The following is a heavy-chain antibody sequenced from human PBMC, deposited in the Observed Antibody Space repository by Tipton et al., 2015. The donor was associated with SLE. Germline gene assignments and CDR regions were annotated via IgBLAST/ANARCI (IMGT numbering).Heavy chain of an antibody. V-gene: IGHV4-30-2*01. CDR2: IYHTGTT. CDR3: ARDWGYCSGNTCYEGRSDP. J-gene: IGHJ5*02. Sequence: TLSLTCAVSGDSVGSGDYSWSWIRQPLGQALEWIGNIYHTGTTYYNPSLKSRVTMSIDKSNNQFSLKLSSVTVADTAVYYCARDWGYCSGNTCYEGRSDPWGQGALVTASS. D-gene: IGHD2-15*01. CDR1: GDSVGSGDYS.